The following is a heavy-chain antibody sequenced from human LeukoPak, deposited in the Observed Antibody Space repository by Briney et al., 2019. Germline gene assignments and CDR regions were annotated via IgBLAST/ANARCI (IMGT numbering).Heavy chain of an antibody. CDR3: ARDRGGYNWVDY. Sequence: PGRSLRLSCAAAGFTFNRHSMNWVRQAPGKGLEWVSYISSSSSTIYYADSVKGRFTISRDNAKNSLYLQMKSLRDEDTAVYYCARDRGGYNWVDYWGQGTLVTVPS. CDR1: GFTFNRHS. D-gene: IGHD5-24*01. CDR2: ISSSSSTI. V-gene: IGHV3-48*02. J-gene: IGHJ4*02.